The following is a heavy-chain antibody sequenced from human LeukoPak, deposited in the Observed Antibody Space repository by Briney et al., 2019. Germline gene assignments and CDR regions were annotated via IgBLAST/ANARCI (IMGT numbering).Heavy chain of an antibody. CDR1: GFTFSSYA. CDR3: AKPIYSSTWPFGH. CDR2: ISGPGGST. D-gene: IGHD6-13*01. J-gene: IGHJ4*02. Sequence: GGSLRLSCAASGFTFSSYAMSWGRQAPGKGLEWVSAISGPGGSTYYADSVKGRFTISRDNSRNTLSLQMNNLRAEDTAVYYCAKPIYSSTWPFGHWGQGSLVTVSS. V-gene: IGHV3-23*01.